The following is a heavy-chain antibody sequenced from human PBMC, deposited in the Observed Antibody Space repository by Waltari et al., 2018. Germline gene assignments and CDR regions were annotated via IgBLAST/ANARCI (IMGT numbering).Heavy chain of an antibody. CDR3: ARSYGDYGFY. Sequence: QVQLQQWGAGLLKPSETLSLTCAVYGGSFSGYYWSWIRQPPGKGLEWIGEINHSGSTNYNPSLKSRGTISVDTSKNQFSLKLSSVTAADTAVYYCARSYGDYGFYWGQGTLVTVSS. CDR2: INHSGST. D-gene: IGHD4-17*01. J-gene: IGHJ4*02. CDR1: GGSFSGYY. V-gene: IGHV4-34*01.